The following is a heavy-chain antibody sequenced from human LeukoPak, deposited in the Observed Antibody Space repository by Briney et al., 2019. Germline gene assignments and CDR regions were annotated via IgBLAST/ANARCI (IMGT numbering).Heavy chain of an antibody. D-gene: IGHD3-10*01. Sequence: SETLSLTCTVSGGSVSSGSYYWSWIRQPPGKRLEWIGYIYYSGSTNYNPSLKSRVTISVDTSKNQFSLKLSSVTAADTAVYYCAKMQFGELSYENWFDPWGQGTLVTVSS. CDR2: IYYSGST. CDR1: GGSVSSGSYY. CDR3: AKMQFGELSYENWFDP. V-gene: IGHV4-61*01. J-gene: IGHJ5*02.